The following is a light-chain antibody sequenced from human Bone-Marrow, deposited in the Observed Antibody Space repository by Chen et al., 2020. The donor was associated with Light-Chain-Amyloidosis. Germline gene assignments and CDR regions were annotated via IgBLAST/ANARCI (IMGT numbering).Light chain of an antibody. CDR3: QSADSSGTYEVI. CDR1: DLPTKY. J-gene: IGLJ2*01. V-gene: IGLV3-25*03. Sequence: SYELTQPPSVSVSPGQTARITCSGDDLPTKYAYWYQQKPGQATVLVVHRETERPSGISARFSGSSTGTTATLTISGVQAEDEADYHCQSADSSGTYEVIFGGGTKLTVL. CDR2: RET.